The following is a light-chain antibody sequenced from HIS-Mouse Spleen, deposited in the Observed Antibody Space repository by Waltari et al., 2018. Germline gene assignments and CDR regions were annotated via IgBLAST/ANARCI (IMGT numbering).Light chain of an antibody. Sequence: SYELTQPPSVSVSPGQTARTTCSGDASPKTYAYWYQQKSGQAPVLVIYEDSKRPSGIPERFSGSSSGTMATLTISGAQVEDEADYYCYSTDSSGNHRVFGGGTKLTVL. CDR1: ASPKTY. J-gene: IGLJ2*01. CDR3: YSTDSSGNHRV. V-gene: IGLV3-10*01. CDR2: EDS.